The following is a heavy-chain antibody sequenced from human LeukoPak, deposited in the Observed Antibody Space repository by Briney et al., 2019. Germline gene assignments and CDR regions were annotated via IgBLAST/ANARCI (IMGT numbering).Heavy chain of an antibody. CDR1: GFTFSNYA. D-gene: IGHD3-3*01. J-gene: IGHJ4*02. Sequence: PGGSLRLSCAASGFTFSNYAMHWVRQAPGSGLEWVAFIKHDGSNQNYADSVKGRFTISRDNSKNTLYLQMNSLRAEDTAVYYCAKDFLITIFGVACDYWGQGTLVTVSS. CDR3: AKDFLITIFGVACDY. CDR2: IKHDGSNQ. V-gene: IGHV3-30*02.